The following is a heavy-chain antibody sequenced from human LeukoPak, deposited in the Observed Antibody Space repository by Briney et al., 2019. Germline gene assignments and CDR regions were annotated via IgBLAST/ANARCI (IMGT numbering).Heavy chain of an antibody. V-gene: IGHV1-69*05. CDR2: IIPIFGTA. CDR3: ARHAGPLGYCSSTSCLNWFDP. J-gene: IGHJ5*02. Sequence: GASVKVSCKASGGTFSSYAINWVRQAPGQGLEWMGGIIPIFGTANYAQKFQGRVTITTDESTSTAYMELSSLRSEDTAVYYCARHAGPLGYCSSTSCLNWFDPWGQGTLVTVSS. D-gene: IGHD2-2*01. CDR1: GGTFSSYA.